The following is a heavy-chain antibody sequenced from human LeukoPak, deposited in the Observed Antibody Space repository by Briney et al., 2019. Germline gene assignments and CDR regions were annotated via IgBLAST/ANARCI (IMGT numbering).Heavy chain of an antibody. CDR1: GYTFIRYY. D-gene: IGHD4-17*01. J-gene: IGHJ3*02. V-gene: IGHV1-2*02. Sequence: GASVKVSCKASGYTFIRYYMRWVRQAPGQGLEWMGWINPNSGGTNYAQKFQGRVTMTRDTSISTAYMELSRLRSDDTAVYYCARINTVTLAFDIWGQGTMVTVSS. CDR2: INPNSGGT. CDR3: ARINTVTLAFDI.